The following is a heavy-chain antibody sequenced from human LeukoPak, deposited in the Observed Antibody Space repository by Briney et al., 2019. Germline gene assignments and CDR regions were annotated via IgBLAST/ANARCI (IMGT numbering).Heavy chain of an antibody. Sequence: PSETLSLTCTVSGGSISSNSYYWGWIRQPPGKGLEWVGHMYYRGNTFYNPSLKSRVTISVDTSKNQFSLKLRSVTAADTAVYYCARLYGNYQNYFDYWGQGTLVTVSS. V-gene: IGHV4-39*07. CDR3: ARLYGNYQNYFDY. CDR1: GGSISSNSYY. D-gene: IGHD1-7*01. J-gene: IGHJ4*02. CDR2: MYYRGNT.